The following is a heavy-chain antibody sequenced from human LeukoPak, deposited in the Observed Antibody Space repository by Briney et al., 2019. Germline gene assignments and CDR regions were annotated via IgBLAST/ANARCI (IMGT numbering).Heavy chain of an antibody. J-gene: IGHJ6*02. CDR2: IYSGGST. Sequence: HTGGSLRLSCAASGFTVSSNYMSWVRQAPGKGLEWVSVIYSGGSTYYADSVKGRFTISRDNSKNTLYLQMNSLRAEDTAVYYCARDSSGWNYYYCGMDVWGQGTTVTVSS. V-gene: IGHV3-53*01. D-gene: IGHD6-19*01. CDR1: GFTVSSNY. CDR3: ARDSSGWNYYYCGMDV.